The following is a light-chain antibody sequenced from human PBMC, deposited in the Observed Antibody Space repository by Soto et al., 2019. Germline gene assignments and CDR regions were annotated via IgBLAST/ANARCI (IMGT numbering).Light chain of an antibody. Sequence: QSALTQPASVSGSPGQSITIACTGTNSDVGSYDFVSWYQQHPDKAPKLMIYEDTKRPSGVSDRFSGSKSGNLASLIISGLQAEDEADYYCCSYAGGGTWVFGGGTKLTVL. V-gene: IGLV2-23*01. CDR1: NSDVGSYDF. CDR2: EDT. J-gene: IGLJ3*02. CDR3: CSYAGGGTWV.